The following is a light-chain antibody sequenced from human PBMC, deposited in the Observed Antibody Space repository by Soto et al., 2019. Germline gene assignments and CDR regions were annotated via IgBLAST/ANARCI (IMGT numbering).Light chain of an antibody. CDR1: SSNIGAGYD. Sequence: QSVLTQPPSVSGAPGRRVTISCTGSSSNIGAGYDVKWYQQLPGTAPKLLIHGNSNRPSGVPDRFSGSKSGTSASLAITGLQAEDEADYYCQSYDSSLSGWVFGGGTKLTVL. J-gene: IGLJ3*02. V-gene: IGLV1-40*01. CDR2: GNS. CDR3: QSYDSSLSGWV.